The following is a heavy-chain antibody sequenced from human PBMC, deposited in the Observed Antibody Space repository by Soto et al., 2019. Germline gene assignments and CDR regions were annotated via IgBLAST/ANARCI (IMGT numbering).Heavy chain of an antibody. J-gene: IGHJ6*02. CDR3: ARVEKAARPEGGYYYYGMDV. D-gene: IGHD6-6*01. V-gene: IGHV6-1*01. Sequence: SQTLSLTCAISGDSVSSNSAAWNWIRQSPSRGLEWLGRTYYRSKWYNDYAVSVKSRITINPDTSKNQFSLKLSSVTAADTAVYYCARVEKAARPEGGYYYYGMDVWGQGTTVTVSS. CDR2: TYYRSKWYN. CDR1: GDSVSSNSAA.